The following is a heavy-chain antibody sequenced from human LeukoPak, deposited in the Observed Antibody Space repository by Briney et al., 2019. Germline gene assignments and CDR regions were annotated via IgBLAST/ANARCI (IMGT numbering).Heavy chain of an antibody. D-gene: IGHD6-13*01. CDR2: IIPIFGTA. CDR3: AGQAEGAAGPKGAFDI. V-gene: IGHV1-69*05. Sequence: GSSVKVSCKASGGTFSSYAISWVRQAPGQGLEWMGGIIPIFGTANYAQKFQGRVTITTDESTSTAYMELSSLRSEDTAVYYCAGQAEGAAGPKGAFDIWGQGTMVTVSS. J-gene: IGHJ3*02. CDR1: GGTFSSYA.